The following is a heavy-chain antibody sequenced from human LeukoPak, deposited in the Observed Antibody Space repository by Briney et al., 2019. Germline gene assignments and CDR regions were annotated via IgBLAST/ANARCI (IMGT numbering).Heavy chain of an antibody. CDR3: AREAATYQLLPTSTY. J-gene: IGHJ4*02. CDR1: GYTFTSYG. D-gene: IGHD2-2*01. V-gene: IGHV1-18*01. Sequence: ASVKVSCKASGYTFTSYGISWVRQAPGQGLEWMGWISAYNGNTNYAQKLQGRVTMTTDTSTSTAYMELRSLRSDDTAVYYCAREAATYQLLPTSTYWGQGTLVTVSS. CDR2: ISAYNGNT.